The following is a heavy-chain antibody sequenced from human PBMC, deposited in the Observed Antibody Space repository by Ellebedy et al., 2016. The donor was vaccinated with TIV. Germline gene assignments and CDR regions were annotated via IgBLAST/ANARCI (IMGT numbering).Heavy chain of an antibody. V-gene: IGHV3-23*01. Sequence: GESLKISXAASGFTFSSYAMSWVRQAPGKGLEWVSAISGSGGSTYYADSVKGRFTISRDNSKNTLYLQMNSLRAEDTAVYYCAKALIGIVGATALLEAWGQGTMVTVSS. CDR2: ISGSGGST. CDR3: AKALIGIVGATALLEA. D-gene: IGHD1-26*01. CDR1: GFTFSSYA. J-gene: IGHJ3*01.